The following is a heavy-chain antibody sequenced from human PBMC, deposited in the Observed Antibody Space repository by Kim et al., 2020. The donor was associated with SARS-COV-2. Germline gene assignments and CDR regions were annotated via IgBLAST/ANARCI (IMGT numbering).Heavy chain of an antibody. CDR1: GGSISSYY. CDR2: IYYSGST. D-gene: IGHD4-17*01. Sequence: SETLSLTCTVSGGSISSYYWSWIRQPPGKGLEWIGYIYYSGSTNYNPSLKSRVTISVDTSKNQFSLKLSSVTAADTAVYYCARERATVPTYNHAFDIWG. J-gene: IGHJ3*02. CDR3: ARERATVPTYNHAFDI. V-gene: IGHV4-59*01.